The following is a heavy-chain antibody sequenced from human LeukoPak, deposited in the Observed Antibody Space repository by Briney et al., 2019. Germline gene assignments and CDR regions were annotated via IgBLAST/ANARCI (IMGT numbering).Heavy chain of an antibody. J-gene: IGHJ4*02. V-gene: IGHV3-30-3*01. CDR2: ISYDGSNK. CDR1: GFTFSSYA. CDR3: ARAMAGTLDY. D-gene: IGHD6-19*01. Sequence: AGGSLRLSCAASGFTFSSYAMHWVRQAPGKGLERVAVISYDGSNKYYADSVKGRFTISRDNSKNTLYLQMNSLRAEDTAVYYCARAMAGTLDYWGQGTLVTVSS.